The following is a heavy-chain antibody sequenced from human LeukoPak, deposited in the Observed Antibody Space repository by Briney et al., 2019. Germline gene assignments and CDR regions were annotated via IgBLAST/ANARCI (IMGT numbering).Heavy chain of an antibody. CDR2: IYSGGST. D-gene: IGHD3-10*01. J-gene: IGHJ2*01. CDR3: ARDRWDYGSGFWYFDL. Sequence: GGSLRLSCAASGFTVSSNYMSWVRQAPGKGLEWVSVIYSGGSTYYADSVKGRFTISRDNSKNTLHLQMNSLRAEDTAVYYCARDRWDYGSGFWYFDLWGRGTLVTVSS. V-gene: IGHV3-53*01. CDR1: GFTVSSNY.